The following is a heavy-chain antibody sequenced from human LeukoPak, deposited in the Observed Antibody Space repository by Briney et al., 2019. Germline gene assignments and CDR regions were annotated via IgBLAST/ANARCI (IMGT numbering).Heavy chain of an antibody. V-gene: IGHV3-66*01. CDR2: IYSGGST. J-gene: IGHJ5*02. Sequence: GGSLRLSCAASGFTVSSNYMSWVRQAPGKGLEWVSVIYSGGSTYYADSVKGRFTISRDNSKNTLYLQMNSLRAEDTAVYYCVRTATFGMAEFDPWGQGTLVTVSS. D-gene: IGHD3-10*01. CDR1: GFTVSSNY. CDR3: VRTATFGMAEFDP.